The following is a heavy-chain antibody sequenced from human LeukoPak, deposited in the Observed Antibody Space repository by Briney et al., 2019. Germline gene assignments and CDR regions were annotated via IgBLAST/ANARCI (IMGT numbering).Heavy chain of an antibody. CDR2: IYYSGST. Sequence: KPSETLSITCTVSGGSVSSATYYWSWIRQHPGKGLEWIGYIYYSGSTYYNPSLKSRVTISVDTSKNQFSLKLSSVTAADTAVYYCASVLDYDSSGYKFDYWGQGTLVTVSS. CDR3: ASVLDYDSSGYKFDY. CDR1: GGSVSSATYY. D-gene: IGHD3-22*01. V-gene: IGHV4-31*03. J-gene: IGHJ4*02.